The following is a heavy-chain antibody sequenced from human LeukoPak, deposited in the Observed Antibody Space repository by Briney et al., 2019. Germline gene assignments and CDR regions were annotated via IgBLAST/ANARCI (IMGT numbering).Heavy chain of an antibody. CDR1: GYTFTGYY. D-gene: IGHD3-22*01. Sequence: ASVKVSCKASGYTFTGYYMHWVRQAPGQGLEWMGWINPNSGGTNYAQKFQGGVTMTRDTSISTAYMELSRLRSDDTAVYYCARDAAEYYYDSSGYCYFDYWGQGTLVTVSS. CDR3: ARDAAEYYYDSSGYCYFDY. CDR2: INPNSGGT. J-gene: IGHJ4*02. V-gene: IGHV1-2*02.